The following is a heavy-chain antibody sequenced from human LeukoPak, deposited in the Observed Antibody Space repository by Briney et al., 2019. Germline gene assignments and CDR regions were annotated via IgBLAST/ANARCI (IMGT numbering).Heavy chain of an antibody. D-gene: IGHD1-26*01. V-gene: IGHV4-39*07. J-gene: IGHJ4*02. CDR1: GGPISSSSYY. CDR2: IYYSGST. Sequence: SETLSLTCTVSGGPISSSSYYWGWIRQPPGKGLEWFGSIYYSGSTYYNPSLKSRVTITVDTSKNQFSLKLSSVTAADTAVYYCARDHPRLVGAICHWGQGTLVTVSS. CDR3: ARDHPRLVGAICH.